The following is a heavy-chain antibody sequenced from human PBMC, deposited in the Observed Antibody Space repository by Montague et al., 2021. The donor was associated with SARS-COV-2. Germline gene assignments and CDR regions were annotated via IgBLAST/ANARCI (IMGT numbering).Heavy chain of an antibody. CDR3: ARGAIVVVPAALGLGYYYYYYMDV. J-gene: IGHJ6*03. CDR2: INHSGST. CDR1: GGSFSGYY. V-gene: IGHV4-34*01. D-gene: IGHD2-2*01. Sequence: SETLSLTCAVYGGSFSGYYWSWIRQPPGKGLEWIGEINHSGSTNYNPSLKSRVTISVDTSKNQFSLKLSSVTAADTAVYYCARGAIVVVPAALGLGYYYYYYMDVGGKGTTVTVSS.